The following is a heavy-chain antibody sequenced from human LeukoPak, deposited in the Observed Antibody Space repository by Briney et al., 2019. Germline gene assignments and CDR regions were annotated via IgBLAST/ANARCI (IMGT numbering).Heavy chain of an antibody. CDR2: IYYSGST. CDR1: GGSFSGYY. CDR3: ARNLDLYFDY. D-gene: IGHD1-14*01. Sequence: SETLSLTCAVYGGSFSGYYWSWIRQPPGKGLEWIGSIYYSGSTYYNPSLKSRVTISVDTSKNQFSLKLSSVTAADTAVYYCARNLDLYFDYWGQGTLVTVSS. J-gene: IGHJ4*02. V-gene: IGHV4-34*01.